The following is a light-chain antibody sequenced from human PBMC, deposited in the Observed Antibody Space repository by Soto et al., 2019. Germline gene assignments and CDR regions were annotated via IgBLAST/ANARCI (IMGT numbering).Light chain of an antibody. CDR2: DAS. Sequence: ALQLTQAPASLSASVGDRVTITCRADHDITSALAWYQHKPGRPPKLLIYDASFLESGVPSRFSGSGFGTDFSLTISSLQPEDFGTYHCQQIKSYPLTFGGGTKVEI. J-gene: IGKJ4*01. CDR1: HDITSA. V-gene: IGKV1-13*02. CDR3: QQIKSYPLT.